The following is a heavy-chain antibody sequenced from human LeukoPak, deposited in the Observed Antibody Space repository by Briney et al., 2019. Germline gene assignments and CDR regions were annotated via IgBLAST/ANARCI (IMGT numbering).Heavy chain of an antibody. CDR3: VRIERYDSSGYYYFDY. CDR1: GGSISSGGYS. Sequence: SETLSLTCAVSGGSISSGGYSWSWIRQHPGKGLEWIGYIYYSGSTYYNPSLKSRVTISVDTSKNQFSLKLSSVTAADTAVYYCVRIERYDSSGYYYFDYWGQGTLVTVSS. D-gene: IGHD3-22*01. J-gene: IGHJ4*02. V-gene: IGHV4-31*11. CDR2: IYYSGST.